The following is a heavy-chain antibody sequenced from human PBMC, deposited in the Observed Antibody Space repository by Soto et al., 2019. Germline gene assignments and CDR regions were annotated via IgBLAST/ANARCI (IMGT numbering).Heavy chain of an antibody. CDR2: IIPVFGAA. J-gene: IGHJ3*02. V-gene: IGHV1-69*12. D-gene: IGHD5-12*01. CDR3: ARCAATKILVLMYDALEI. Sequence: QVQLVQSGAEVKKPGSSVRVSCKASGATLDTFINYGITWVRQAPGQGLEWMGGIIPVFGAANHAQKFQGTVTISADESTRTVNMDLSSMRSDDTAVYYCARCAATKILVLMYDALEIWGQGTMVTVSS. CDR1: GATLDTFINYG.